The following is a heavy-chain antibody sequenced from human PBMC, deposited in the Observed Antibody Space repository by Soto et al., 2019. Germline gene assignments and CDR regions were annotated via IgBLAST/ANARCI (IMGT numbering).Heavy chain of an antibody. CDR1: GFTFRTYG. Sequence: VGSLRLSCAASGFTFRTYGMHWVRQAPGKGLEWVAIFWYDGSNKYYAESVKGRFTISRDNSKNTLYLQMNSLRAEDTAVYYCARDGTFGAKGGSLDIWGQGTMVTVSS. V-gene: IGHV3-33*01. D-gene: IGHD3-16*01. J-gene: IGHJ3*02. CDR3: ARDGTFGAKGGSLDI. CDR2: FWYDGSNK.